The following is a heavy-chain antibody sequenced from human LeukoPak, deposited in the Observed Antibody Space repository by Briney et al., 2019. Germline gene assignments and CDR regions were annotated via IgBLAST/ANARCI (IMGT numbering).Heavy chain of an antibody. Sequence: GGSLRLSCAASGFTFDDYGMHWVRQLPGKGLEWVSLISWDGGTKFYADSVKGRFTISRDNSKNLVYLEMNSLRPEDTALYYCVKGIQLWPGAYDSWGQGTLVTVSS. CDR1: GFTFDDYG. CDR2: ISWDGGTK. D-gene: IGHD5-18*01. CDR3: VKGIQLWPGAYDS. V-gene: IGHV3-43D*04. J-gene: IGHJ4*02.